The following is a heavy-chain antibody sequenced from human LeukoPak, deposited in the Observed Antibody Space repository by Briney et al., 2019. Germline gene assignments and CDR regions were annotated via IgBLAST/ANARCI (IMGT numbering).Heavy chain of an antibody. CDR2: MNPNSGNT. V-gene: IGHV1-8*01. Sequence: ASVKVSCKAYGYTFTSYDINWVRQATEQGLEWMGWMNPNSGNTGYAQKFQGRVTMTRNTSISTAYMELSSLRSEDTAVYYCAREYLRYSSSWYGFGFDPWGQGTLVTVSS. CDR3: AREYLRYSSSWYGFGFDP. D-gene: IGHD6-13*01. J-gene: IGHJ5*02. CDR1: GYTFTSYD.